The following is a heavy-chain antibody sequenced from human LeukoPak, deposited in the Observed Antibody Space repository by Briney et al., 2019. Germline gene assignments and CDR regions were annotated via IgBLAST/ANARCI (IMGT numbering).Heavy chain of an antibody. D-gene: IGHD6-19*01. CDR2: ISYDGSNK. CDR3: AKDKGSGKYYFDY. J-gene: IGHJ4*02. V-gene: IGHV3-30*18. Sequence: AVISYDGSNKSYADSVKGRFTISRDNSKNPLYLQMNSLRAEDTAVYYCAKDKGSGKYYFDYWGQGTLVTVSS.